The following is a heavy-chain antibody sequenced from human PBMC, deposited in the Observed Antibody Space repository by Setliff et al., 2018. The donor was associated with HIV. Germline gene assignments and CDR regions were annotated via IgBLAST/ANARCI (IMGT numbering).Heavy chain of an antibody. D-gene: IGHD3-16*01. V-gene: IGHV3-30*02. CDR1: GFTFSSHG. J-gene: IGHJ4*02. CDR3: AKDLGLREGSSPFDN. Sequence: GESLKISCEASGFTFSSHGMHWLRQAPGKGLEWVTFIRYDGSDIHYADSVKGRFTISRDNSKNTLYLQMNSLRVEDAAVYYCAKDLGLREGSSPFDNWGQGTLVTVS. CDR2: IRYDGSDI.